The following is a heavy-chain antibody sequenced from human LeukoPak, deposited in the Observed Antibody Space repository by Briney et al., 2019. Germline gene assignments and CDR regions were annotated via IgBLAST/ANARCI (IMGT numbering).Heavy chain of an antibody. D-gene: IGHD3-16*01. CDR3: AKMMGQRLYDYCMDV. J-gene: IGHJ6*03. Sequence: PGGSLRLSCAASGFALSNFAMSWVRQAPGKGLEWVSAMSGSGDGTYYADSVKGRFTISRDNSKSTLYLQMNSLRAEDTAVYYCAKMMGQRLYDYCMDVWGKGTTVTVSS. CDR2: MSGSGDGT. V-gene: IGHV3-23*01. CDR1: GFALSNFA.